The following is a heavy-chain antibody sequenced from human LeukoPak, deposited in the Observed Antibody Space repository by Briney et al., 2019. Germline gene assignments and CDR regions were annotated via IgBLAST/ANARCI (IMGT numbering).Heavy chain of an antibody. J-gene: IGHJ4*02. D-gene: IGHD3/OR15-3a*01. CDR3: AKDLGRTGYPIFDY. V-gene: IGHV3-23*01. CDR1: GFTFSSYG. CDR2: ISYSGGST. Sequence: GGSLRLSCAASGFTFSSYGMGWVRQAPGKGLQWVSLISYSGGSTYYADSVKGRFTISRDNSENTLYLQMNSLRAEDTAVYYCAKDLGRTGYPIFDYWGQGTLVTVSS.